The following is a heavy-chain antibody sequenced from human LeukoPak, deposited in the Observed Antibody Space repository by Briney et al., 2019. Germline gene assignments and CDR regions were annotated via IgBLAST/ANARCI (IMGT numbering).Heavy chain of an antibody. Sequence: SVKVSCKASGGTFSSYAISWVRQAPGQGLEWMGRIIPIFGTANYAQKFQGRVTITTDESTSTAYMELSSLRSEDTAVYYCASEEVDYYDSSGSFDYWGQGTLVTVSS. CDR1: GGTFSSYA. V-gene: IGHV1-69*05. J-gene: IGHJ4*02. CDR2: IIPIFGTA. D-gene: IGHD3-22*01. CDR3: ASEEVDYYDSSGSFDY.